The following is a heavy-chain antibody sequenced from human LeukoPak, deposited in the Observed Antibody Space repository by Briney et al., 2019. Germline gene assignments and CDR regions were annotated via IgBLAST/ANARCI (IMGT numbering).Heavy chain of an antibody. Sequence: GESLKISCQDSGYSFTNYWIGWVRQMPGKGLEWMGIIHSADSNTKYSPSFQGQVTISADKSISTAYLQWSGLKASDTAMYYCAGARHGDYRWDYWGQGTLVTVSS. CDR3: AGARHGDYRWDY. D-gene: IGHD4-17*01. CDR1: GYSFTNYW. J-gene: IGHJ4*02. CDR2: IHSADSNT. V-gene: IGHV5-51*01.